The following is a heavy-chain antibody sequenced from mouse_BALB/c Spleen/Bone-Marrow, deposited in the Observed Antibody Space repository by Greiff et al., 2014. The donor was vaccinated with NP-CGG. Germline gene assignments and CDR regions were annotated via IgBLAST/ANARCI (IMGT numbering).Heavy chain of an antibody. CDR3: ATYYYGYYFDY. CDR2: IDPANGNT. Sequence: VQLQQPGAELVKPGASVKLSCTASGFNIKDTYMHWVKQRPEQGLEWIGRIDPANGNTKYDPKFQGKATITADTPSNTAYLQLSSLTSEDTAVYYCATYYYGYYFDYWGQGTTLTVSS. D-gene: IGHD1-2*01. J-gene: IGHJ2*01. CDR1: GFNIKDTY. V-gene: IGHV14-3*02.